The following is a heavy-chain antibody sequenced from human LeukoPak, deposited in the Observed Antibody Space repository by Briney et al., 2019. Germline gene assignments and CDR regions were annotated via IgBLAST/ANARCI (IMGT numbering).Heavy chain of an antibody. V-gene: IGHV3-20*04. CDR3: AREPERSSGWYSDVFDI. CDR2: LNWNGAST. CDR1: GFTFDDYG. Sequence: GGSLRLSCAASGFTFDDYGLSWVRQVPGKGLEWVSGLNWNGASTGYADSVKGRFTISRDNAKNSLYLQMNSLRAEDTAVYYCAREPERSSGWYSDVFDIWGQGTMVTVSS. D-gene: IGHD6-19*01. J-gene: IGHJ3*02.